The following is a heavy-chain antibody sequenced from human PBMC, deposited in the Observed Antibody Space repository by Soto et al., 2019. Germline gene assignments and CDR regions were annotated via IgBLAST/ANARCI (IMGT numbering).Heavy chain of an antibody. CDR1: GYILSAYY. Sequence: QVQLVQSGAEVRTPGASVKVSCKASGYILSAYYIHWVRQVPGQGLEWMGIINPSGGTTTYAQEFQGRVTMTRDTSTSTVYMELGSLRSEDTAMYYCARSYCGGDCPNNWFDPWGQGTLVTVSS. J-gene: IGHJ5*02. D-gene: IGHD2-21*02. CDR2: INPSGGTT. CDR3: ARSYCGGDCPNNWFDP. V-gene: IGHV1-46*01.